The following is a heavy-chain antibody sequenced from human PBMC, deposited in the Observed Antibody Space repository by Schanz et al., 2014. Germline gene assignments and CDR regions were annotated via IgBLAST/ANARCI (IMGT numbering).Heavy chain of an antibody. CDR2: IGGSGDST. D-gene: IGHD3-9*01. CDR3: AKHVRSLTGNDY. Sequence: EVHLLESGGGLVQPGGSLRFSGEASGFTFSNHALGWVRQAPGKGLEWVSGIGGSGDSTHYADSVKGRFIISRDNSKNTLYLQVNSLRAEDTAVYYCAKHVRSLTGNDYWGQGTLVTVSS. J-gene: IGHJ4*02. V-gene: IGHV3-23*01. CDR1: GFTFSNHA.